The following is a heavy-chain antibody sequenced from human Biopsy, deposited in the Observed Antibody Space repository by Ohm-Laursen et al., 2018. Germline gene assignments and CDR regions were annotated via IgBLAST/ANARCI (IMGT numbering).Heavy chain of an antibody. CDR3: ARDTRWSPYSMDV. CDR2: ISGGGTI. J-gene: IGHJ6*02. Sequence: SLRLSCTASGFSFSDYHMRWIRQAPGRGLEWVSYISGGGTIYYGDSMKGRVTISRDNAKNSLYLQKYSLRAEDTAVYYCARDTRWSPYSMDVWGQGTTVTVSS. V-gene: IGHV3-11*01. CDR1: GFSFSDYH. D-gene: IGHD4-23*01.